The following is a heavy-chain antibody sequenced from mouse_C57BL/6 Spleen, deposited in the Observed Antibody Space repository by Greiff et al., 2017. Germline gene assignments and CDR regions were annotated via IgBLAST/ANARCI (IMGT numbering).Heavy chain of an antibody. V-gene: IGHV1-82*01. D-gene: IGHD3-1*01. CDR2: LYPGDGDT. Sequence: VQLQQSGPELVQPGASVQISCKASGYAFSSSWMNWVKQRPGKGLEWIGRLYPGDGDTIYNGKVKGKATLTADKSSSTAYMQLSSRTSKDSEVYFCARLRGLAMDDWGQGTSVTVSS. CDR3: ARLRGLAMDD. J-gene: IGHJ4*01. CDR1: GYAFSSSW.